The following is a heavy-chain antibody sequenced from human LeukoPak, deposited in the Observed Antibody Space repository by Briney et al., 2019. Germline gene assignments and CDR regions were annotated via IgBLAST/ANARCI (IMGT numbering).Heavy chain of an antibody. Sequence: GGSLRLSCAASGFTFSSYAMSWVRQAPGKGLEWVSAISGSSSSTYYADSVKGRFTISRDNSKNTLYLQMNSLRAEDTAVYYCAKDGGGFWSGYYFDYWGQGTLVTVSS. J-gene: IGHJ4*02. CDR1: GFTFSSYA. D-gene: IGHD3-3*01. CDR3: AKDGGGFWSGYYFDY. V-gene: IGHV3-23*01. CDR2: ISGSSSST.